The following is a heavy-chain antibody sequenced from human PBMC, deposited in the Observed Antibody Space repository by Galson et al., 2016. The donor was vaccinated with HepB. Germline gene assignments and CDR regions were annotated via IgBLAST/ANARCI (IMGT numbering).Heavy chain of an antibody. D-gene: IGHD6-19*01. V-gene: IGHV3-7*03. CDR1: GYTFNNYW. CDR3: VARMGGSGWYDWYDP. CDR2: IKHDGSEK. Sequence: SLRLSCAASGYTFNNYWMTWVRQAPGKGLEWVANIKHDGSEKYYVDSVKGRFTISRDNPKNSLYLQMNSLRVDDTAVYYCVARMGGSGWYDWYDPWGQGTLVIVSS. J-gene: IGHJ5*02.